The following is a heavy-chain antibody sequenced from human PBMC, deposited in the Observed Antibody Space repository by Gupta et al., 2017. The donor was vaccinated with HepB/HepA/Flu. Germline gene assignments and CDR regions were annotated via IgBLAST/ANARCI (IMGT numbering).Heavy chain of an antibody. D-gene: IGHD6-19*01. J-gene: IGHJ5*02. CDR2: IWYDGTIK. CDR1: GFHSAKYG. Sequence: QAQSVESGGGAAPPGRSLRPSCAASGFHSAKYGMHWVRQPPGKGLEWVAVIWYDGTIKYYGDSVKGRFTISRENSKSTLYLEMNNLTAEDTAIYYGARERGTYSSAWVFAHWGQGTRVTVSS. CDR3: ARERGTYSSAWVFAH. V-gene: IGHV3-33*01.